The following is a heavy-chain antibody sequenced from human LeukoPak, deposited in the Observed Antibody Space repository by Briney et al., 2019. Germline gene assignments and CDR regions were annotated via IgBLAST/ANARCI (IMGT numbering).Heavy chain of an antibody. J-gene: IGHJ4*02. V-gene: IGHV3-48*01. CDR3: ARDLKDGWYYFEY. Sequence: GGSLRLSCAASGFTFSSYNMNWVRQAPGKGLEWVSYISSSSSTKYHADSVKGRFTISRDNDKNSLYLQMNSLRAEDTAVYYCARDLKDGWYYFEYWGQGAPVTVSS. CDR2: ISSSSSTK. D-gene: IGHD5-24*01. CDR1: GFTFSSYN.